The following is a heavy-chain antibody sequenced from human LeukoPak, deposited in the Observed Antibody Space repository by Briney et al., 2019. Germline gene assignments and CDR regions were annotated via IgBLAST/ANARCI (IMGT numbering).Heavy chain of an antibody. J-gene: IGHJ4*02. Sequence: SETLSLTCTVSGASFSSSTYYWGWIRQPPGKGLEWIGYIYYSGSTYYNPSLKSRVTISVDTSKNQFSLKLSSVTAADTAVYYCVRASGIAAAGGLFDYWGQGTLVTVSS. D-gene: IGHD6-13*01. V-gene: IGHV4-31*03. CDR3: VRASGIAAAGGLFDY. CDR1: GASFSSSTYY. CDR2: IYYSGST.